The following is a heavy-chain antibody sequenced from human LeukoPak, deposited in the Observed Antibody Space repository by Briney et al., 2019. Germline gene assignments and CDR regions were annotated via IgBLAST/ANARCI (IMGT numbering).Heavy chain of an antibody. CDR1: GGSISSYY. Sequence: SETLSLTCTVSGGSISSYYWGWVRQPPGKGLEWIGEIYHSGSTNYNPSLKSRVTISVDKSKNQFSLKLSSVTAADTAVYYCARRSLAYDAFDIWGQGTMVTVSS. CDR3: ARRSLAYDAFDI. CDR2: IYHSGST. J-gene: IGHJ3*02. D-gene: IGHD2-15*01. V-gene: IGHV4-4*02.